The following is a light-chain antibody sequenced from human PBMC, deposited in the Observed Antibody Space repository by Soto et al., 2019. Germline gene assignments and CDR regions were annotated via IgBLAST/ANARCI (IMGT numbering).Light chain of an antibody. CDR3: QQRSNWPIT. CDR1: QSVSSY. V-gene: IGKV3-11*01. Sequence: EIVLTQAPATLSLSPEERATLSCRASQSVSSYLAWYQQKPGQAPRLLIYDASNRATGIPARFSGSGSGTDFTLTICSLEPEDFAVYYCQQRSNWPITFGQGTRLEIK. CDR2: DAS. J-gene: IGKJ5*01.